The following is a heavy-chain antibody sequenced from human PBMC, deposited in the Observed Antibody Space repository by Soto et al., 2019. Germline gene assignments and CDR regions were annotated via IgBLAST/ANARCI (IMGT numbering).Heavy chain of an antibody. V-gene: IGHV4-30-2*01. CDR3: ASTWYYYGSGSYYTPYYYYYGMDV. CDR2: IYHSGST. D-gene: IGHD3-10*01. Sequence: SETLSLTCAVSGGSISGGGYSWSWIRQPPGKGLEWIGYIYHSGSTYYNPSLKSRVTISVDRSKNQFSLKLSSVTAADTAVYYCASTWYYYGSGSYYTPYYYYYGMDVWGQGTTVTVSS. CDR1: GGSISGGGYS. J-gene: IGHJ6*02.